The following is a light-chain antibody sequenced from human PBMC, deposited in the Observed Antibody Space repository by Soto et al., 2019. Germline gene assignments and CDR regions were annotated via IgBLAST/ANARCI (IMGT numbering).Light chain of an antibody. CDR3: QQYHRSFA. CDR1: ESIDDW. Sequence: DIQMTQSPSTLSASVGDRVTITCRASESIDDWLAWYQQKPGKAPKLLIYTASSLQSGVPSRFSGSGSGTEFTLTISLLQPDDFATYYCQQYHRSFACGPGTRLEIK. J-gene: IGKJ5*01. CDR2: TAS. V-gene: IGKV1-5*03.